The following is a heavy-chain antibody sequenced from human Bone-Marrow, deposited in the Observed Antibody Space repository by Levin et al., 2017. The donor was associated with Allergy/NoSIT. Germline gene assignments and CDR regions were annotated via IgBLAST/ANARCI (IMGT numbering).Heavy chain of an antibody. CDR2: ISYDGTNE. D-gene: IGHD5-12*01. J-gene: IGHJ4*02. Sequence: GESLKISCAASGFTLSSYGMHWVRQAPGTGLEWVATISYDGTNEYYADSVKGRFTISKDNSKNTLFLQMHSLRIEDTAVYYCTNDVDRTWSLATGFDYWGQGTLVTVSS. CDR1: GFTLSSYG. V-gene: IGHV3-30*18. CDR3: TNDVDRTWSLATGFDY.